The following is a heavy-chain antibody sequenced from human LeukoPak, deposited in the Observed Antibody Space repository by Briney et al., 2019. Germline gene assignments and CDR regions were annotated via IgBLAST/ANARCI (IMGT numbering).Heavy chain of an antibody. V-gene: IGHV4-59*08. Sequence: PSETLSLTCTVSGGSISTYYWTWIRQSPGKGLEWIGYVRYSGSTNYNPSLKSRVTISVDTSKNQVSLRLTSVTAADTAVYYCATRGPTVATYYGTDVWGQGTTV. CDR2: VRYSGST. CDR3: ATRGPTVATYYGTDV. J-gene: IGHJ6*02. D-gene: IGHD4-17*01. CDR1: GGSISTYY.